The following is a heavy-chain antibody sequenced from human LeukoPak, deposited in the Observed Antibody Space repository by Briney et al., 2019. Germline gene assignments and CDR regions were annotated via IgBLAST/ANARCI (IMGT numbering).Heavy chain of an antibody. D-gene: IGHD2-15*01. Sequence: SETLSLTCTVSGGPISSYYWSWIRKPAGKGLEWIGRIYTSGSTNYNPSLKSRVTMSVDTSKNLFSLKLSSVTAADTAVYYCARGVVLFYYYMDVWGKGTTVTVSS. V-gene: IGHV4-4*07. CDR2: IYTSGST. CDR1: GGPISSYY. J-gene: IGHJ6*03. CDR3: ARGVVLFYYYMDV.